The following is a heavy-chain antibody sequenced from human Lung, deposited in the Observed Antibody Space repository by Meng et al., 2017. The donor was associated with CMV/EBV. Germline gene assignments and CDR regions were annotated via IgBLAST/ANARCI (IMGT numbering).Heavy chain of an antibody. CDR3: ARVYRGGDCSFDY. CDR2: INVYSGGT. V-gene: IGHV1-2*02. Sequence: ASVKVSCKASGYTFTDYYLHWVRQAPGQGLEWMAWINVYSGGTNSAQKFQGRVALTRDTSIRTAYMELSSLRSDDTAVYYCARVYRGGDCSFDYWGQGMLVXVSS. CDR1: GYTFTDYY. J-gene: IGHJ4*02. D-gene: IGHD2-21*01.